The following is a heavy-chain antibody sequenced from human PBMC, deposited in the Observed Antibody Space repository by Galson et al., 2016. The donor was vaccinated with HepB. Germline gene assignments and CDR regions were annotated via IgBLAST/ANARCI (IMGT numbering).Heavy chain of an antibody. CDR3: AKRGDCSGDSCSSRGYYFGVDV. V-gene: IGHV3-30*18. Sequence: SLRLSCAASGFTFSFYGMHWVRQAPGKGLEWVAVISYDGSNKYYADSVKGRFTISRDNSKNTLYLQMNSLRAEDTAVYYCAKRGDCSGDSCSSRGYYFGVDVWGQGTTVTVSS. J-gene: IGHJ6*02. CDR2: ISYDGSNK. CDR1: GFTFSFYG. D-gene: IGHD2-15*01.